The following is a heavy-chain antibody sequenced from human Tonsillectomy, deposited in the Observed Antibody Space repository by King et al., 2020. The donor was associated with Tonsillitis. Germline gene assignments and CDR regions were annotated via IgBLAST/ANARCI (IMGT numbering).Heavy chain of an antibody. CDR3: ARADSSNWELFNY. J-gene: IGHJ4*02. CDR1: GGSISSGSYY. Sequence: MQLQESGPGLVKPSQTLSLTCTVSGGSISSGSYYWSWIRQPAGKGLEWIGRMYTSGSTNYNPSLKSRVTMSVDTSKNHFSLRLTSVTAADTAVYYCARADSSNWELFNYWGQGTLVTVSS. D-gene: IGHD6-13*01. V-gene: IGHV4-61*02. CDR2: MYTSGST.